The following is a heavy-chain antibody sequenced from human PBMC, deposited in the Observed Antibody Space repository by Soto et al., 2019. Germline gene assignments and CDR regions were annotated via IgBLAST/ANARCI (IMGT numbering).Heavy chain of an antibody. CDR1: GFTFSSYA. CDR2: ISGSGGST. D-gene: IGHD3-9*01. Sequence: PGGSLRLSCAASGFTFSSYAMSWVRQAPGKGLEWVSAISGSGGSTYYADSVKGRFTTSRDNSKNTLYLQMNSLRAEDTAVYYCAKEKRYFDWFPSYYGMDVWGQGTTVTVSS. J-gene: IGHJ6*02. CDR3: AKEKRYFDWFPSYYGMDV. V-gene: IGHV3-23*01.